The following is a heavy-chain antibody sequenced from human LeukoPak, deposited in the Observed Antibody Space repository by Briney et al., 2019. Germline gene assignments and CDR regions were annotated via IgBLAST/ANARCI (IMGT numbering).Heavy chain of an antibody. CDR3: ARERLGVYSYAVPDYYYGMDV. CDR2: IIPILGIA. V-gene: IGHV1-69*04. D-gene: IGHD5-18*01. Sequence: ASVKVSCKASGGTFSSYAISWVRQAPGQGLEWMGRIIPILGIANYAQKFQGRVTITADKSTSTAYMELSSLRSEDTAVYYCARERLGVYSYAVPDYYYGMDVWGQGTTVTVSS. CDR1: GGTFSSYA. J-gene: IGHJ6*02.